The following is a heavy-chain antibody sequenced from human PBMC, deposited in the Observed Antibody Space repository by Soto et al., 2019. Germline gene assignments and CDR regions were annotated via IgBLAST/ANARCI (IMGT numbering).Heavy chain of an antibody. D-gene: IGHD5-18*01. J-gene: IGHJ6*02. CDR2: INHSGST. CDR3: ERDTSGKLWLRRHYYGMDV. CDR1: GGSFSGYY. V-gene: IGHV4-34*01. Sequence: PSETLSLTCAVYGGSFSGYYWSWIRQPPGKGLEWIGEINHSGSTNYNPSLKSRVTISVDTSKNQFSLKLSSVTAADTAVYYCERDTSGKLWLRRHYYGMDVWGQGTTVTVSS.